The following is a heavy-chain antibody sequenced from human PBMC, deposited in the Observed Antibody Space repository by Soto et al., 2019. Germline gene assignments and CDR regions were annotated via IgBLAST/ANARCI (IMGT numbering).Heavy chain of an antibody. D-gene: IGHD3-10*01. CDR3: ARDPMVRGVTYYYYGMDV. CDR2: IIPIFGTA. V-gene: IGHV1-69*01. Sequence: QVPLVQSGAEVKKPGSSVKVSCKASGGTFSSYAISWVRQAPGQGLEWMGGIIPIFGTANYAQKFQGRVTITADESTSTAYMELSGLRSEDTAVYYCARDPMVRGVTYYYYGMDVWGQGTTVTVSS. J-gene: IGHJ6*02. CDR1: GGTFSSYA.